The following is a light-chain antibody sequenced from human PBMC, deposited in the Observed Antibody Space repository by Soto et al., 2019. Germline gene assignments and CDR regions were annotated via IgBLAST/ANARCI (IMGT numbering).Light chain of an antibody. Sequence: ETVLTQSPRSLSLSLGDRATLSCRASQTVSNSYLAWYQQKPGQAPRLLIYGTSSRATGIPDRFSGSGSGTDFTLTINRLEPEDFVIYYCQQYGSSPWTFGQGTKVDIK. V-gene: IGKV3-20*01. J-gene: IGKJ1*01. CDR1: QTVSNSY. CDR2: GTS. CDR3: QQYGSSPWT.